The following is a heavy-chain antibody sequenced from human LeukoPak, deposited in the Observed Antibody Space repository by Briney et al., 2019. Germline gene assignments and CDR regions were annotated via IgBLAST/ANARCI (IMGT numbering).Heavy chain of an antibody. CDR2: IDNSGTT. J-gene: IGHJ2*01. CDR1: GVSISTKY. CDR3: ATFNWFFDL. D-gene: IGHD3-16*01. Sequence: TSETLSLTCTVSGVSISTKYWSWSRQSAGKGLQWLGYIDNSGTTKYNPYLKSRVSISLDTSKNEVFLDLRSVTAADTALYYCATFNWFFDLWGRGTLVTVSS. V-gene: IGHV4-59*03.